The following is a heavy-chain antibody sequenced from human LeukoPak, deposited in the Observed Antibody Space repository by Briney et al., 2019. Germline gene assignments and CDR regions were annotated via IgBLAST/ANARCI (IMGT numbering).Heavy chain of an antibody. CDR1: GGTFSSYA. CDR2: IIPIFGTA. J-gene: IGHJ6*03. Sequence: ASVKVSCKASGGTFSSYAISWVRQAPGQGLEWMGGIIPIFGTANYAQKFQGRVTITTDESTSTAYMERSSLRSEDTAVYYCARDRGPYYDILTGRKDYYYMDVRGKGTTVTVSS. V-gene: IGHV1-69*05. D-gene: IGHD3-9*01. CDR3: ARDRGPYYDILTGRKDYYYMDV.